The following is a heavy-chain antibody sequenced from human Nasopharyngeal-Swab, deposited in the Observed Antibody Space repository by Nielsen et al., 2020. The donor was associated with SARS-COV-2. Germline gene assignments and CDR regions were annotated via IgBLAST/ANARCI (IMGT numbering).Heavy chain of an antibody. Sequence: SETLSLTCTVSGGSISSFYWSWIRKSPGKGLEGIGYFYYSGITNYNPSLKSRVTILIDTSKNQFSLKLNSVTAADTAVYYCAREVVGGLVDSWGQGTLVTVSS. D-gene: IGHD1-26*01. CDR2: FYYSGIT. J-gene: IGHJ4*02. CDR1: GGSISSFY. CDR3: AREVVGGLVDS. V-gene: IGHV4-59*12.